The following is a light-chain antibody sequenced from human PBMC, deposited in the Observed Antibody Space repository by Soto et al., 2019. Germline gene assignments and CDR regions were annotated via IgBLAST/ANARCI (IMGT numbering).Light chain of an antibody. Sequence: QSALTQPPSASGSPGQSVTISCTGTSRDVGGYDCVSWYQQHPGKAPKLMMYEVSKWPSGVPDRFSGSKSGNTASLTVSGLQPEDEADYYCSSYAGINILYVFXTGTKVTVL. J-gene: IGLJ1*01. V-gene: IGLV2-8*01. CDR1: SRDVGGYDC. CDR3: SSYAGINILYV. CDR2: EVS.